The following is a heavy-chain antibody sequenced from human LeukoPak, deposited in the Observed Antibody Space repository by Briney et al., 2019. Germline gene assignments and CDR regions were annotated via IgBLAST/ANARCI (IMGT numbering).Heavy chain of an antibody. D-gene: IGHD3-22*01. CDR2: INSDGSST. Sequence: SGGSLRLSCAASGFTFSSYWMHWVRQAPGKGLVWVSRINSDGSSTSYADSVKGRFTISRDNAKNTLYLQMNSLRAEDTAVYYCATFPARTYYYDSSGFPWGQGTLVTVSS. CDR1: GFTFSSYW. J-gene: IGHJ5*02. V-gene: IGHV3-74*01. CDR3: ATFPARTYYYDSSGFP.